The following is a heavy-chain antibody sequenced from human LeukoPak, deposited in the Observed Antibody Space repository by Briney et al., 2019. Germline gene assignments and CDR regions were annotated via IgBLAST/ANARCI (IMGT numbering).Heavy chain of an antibody. CDR3: ARTTIQSSSTPMVFDY. J-gene: IGHJ4*02. D-gene: IGHD5-18*01. Sequence: ASVKVSCKASGYTFTDYYMHWVRQAPGQGLEWMGRMDPNSGGTNFAQKFQGRVTMTRDTSISTAYMELSGLRSDDTAVFFCARTTIQSSSTPMVFDYWRQGTLVTVSS. V-gene: IGHV1-2*06. CDR1: GYTFTDYY. CDR2: MDPNSGGT.